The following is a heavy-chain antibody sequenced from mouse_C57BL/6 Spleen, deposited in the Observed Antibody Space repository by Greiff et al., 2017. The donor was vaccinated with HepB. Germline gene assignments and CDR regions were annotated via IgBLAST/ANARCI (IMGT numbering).Heavy chain of an antibody. CDR3: TLSDWDWYFDV. J-gene: IGHJ1*03. Sequence: EADGLDFSRYWMSWVRRAPGKGLEWIGEINPDSSTINYAPSLKDKFIISRDNAKNTLYLQMSKVRSEDTALYYCTLSDWDWYFDVWGTGTTVTVSS. CDR1: GLDFSRYW. D-gene: IGHD4-1*01. CDR2: INPDSSTI. V-gene: IGHV4-1*01.